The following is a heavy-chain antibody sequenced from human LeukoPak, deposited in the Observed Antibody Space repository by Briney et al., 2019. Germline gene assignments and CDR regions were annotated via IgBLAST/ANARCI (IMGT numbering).Heavy chain of an antibody. D-gene: IGHD4-17*01. CDR3: AKDRDYGDSPDY. Sequence: AGRSLRLSCAASGFTFSSYGMHWVRQAPGKGLEWVAVISYDGSNKYYADSVKGRFTISRDNSKNTLYLQMNSLRAEDTAVYYCAKDRDYGDSPDYWGQGTLVTVSS. CDR2: ISYDGSNK. J-gene: IGHJ4*02. CDR1: GFTFSSYG. V-gene: IGHV3-30*18.